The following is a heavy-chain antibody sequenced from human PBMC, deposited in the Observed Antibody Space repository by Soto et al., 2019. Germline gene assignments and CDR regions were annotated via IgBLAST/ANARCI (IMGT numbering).Heavy chain of an antibody. CDR3: ARDLTPEYYGSGISGMDV. Sequence: PSETLSFTCTVSGGSISSYYWSWIRQPPGKGLEWIGYIYYSGSTNYNPSLKSRVTISVDTSKNQFSLKLSSVTAADTAVYYCARDLTPEYYGSGISGMDVWGQGTTVTVSS. CDR1: GGSISSYY. CDR2: IYYSGST. D-gene: IGHD3-10*01. J-gene: IGHJ6*02. V-gene: IGHV4-59*01.